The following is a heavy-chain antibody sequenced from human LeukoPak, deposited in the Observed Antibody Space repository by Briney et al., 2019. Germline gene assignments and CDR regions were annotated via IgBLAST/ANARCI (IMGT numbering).Heavy chain of an antibody. J-gene: IGHJ6*03. CDR2: IYSGGST. V-gene: IGHV3-53*01. D-gene: IGHD5-18*01. CDR1: GFTVSSNY. Sequence: GGSLRLSCAASGFTVSSNYMSWVRQAPGKGLEWVSVIYSGGSTYYADSVKGRFTISRDNSKNTLYLQMNSLRAEDTAVYYCARERGYSYGYTYYMDVWGKGTTVTVSS. CDR3: ARERGYSYGYTYYMDV.